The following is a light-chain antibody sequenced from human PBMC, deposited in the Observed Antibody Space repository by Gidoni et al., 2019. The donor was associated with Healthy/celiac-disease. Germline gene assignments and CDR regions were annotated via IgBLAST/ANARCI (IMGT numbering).Light chain of an antibody. J-gene: IGLJ2*01. CDR2: GNS. V-gene: IGLV1-40*01. Sequence: QSVLTQPPPVSGAPGQRVTISCTGSSSNIGAGYDVHWYQQLPGTAPKLLIYGNSNRPSGVPDRFSSSKSGTSASLAITGLQAEDEADYYCQSYDSSLSGSVFGGGTKLTVL. CDR3: QSYDSSLSGSV. CDR1: SSNIGAGYD.